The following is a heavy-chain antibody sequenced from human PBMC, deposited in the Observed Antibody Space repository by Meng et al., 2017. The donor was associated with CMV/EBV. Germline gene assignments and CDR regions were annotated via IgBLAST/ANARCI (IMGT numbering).Heavy chain of an antibody. CDR1: GFTFSSYA. V-gene: IGHV3-30-3*01. CDR3: ARDRTSGWNYGMDV. CDR2: ISYDGSNK. J-gene: IGHJ6*02. D-gene: IGHD6-19*01. Sequence: GESLKISCAASGFTFSSYAMHWVRQAPGKGLEWVAVISYDGSNKYYADSVKGRFTISRDNSKNTLYLQMNSLRAEDTAVYYCARDRTSGWNYGMDVWGQGTTVTVS.